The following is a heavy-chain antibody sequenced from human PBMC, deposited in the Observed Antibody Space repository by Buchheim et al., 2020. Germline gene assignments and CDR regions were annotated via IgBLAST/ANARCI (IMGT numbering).Heavy chain of an antibody. V-gene: IGHV3-30-3*01. CDR2: ISYDGSNK. Sequence: QVQLVESGGGVVQPGRSLRLSCAASGFTFSSYAMHWVRQAPGKGLEWVAVISYDGSNKYYADSVKGRFTVSRDSLKNPRYLQMNSLRAEDTAVYYCARDFTAFDIWGQGT. J-gene: IGHJ3*02. CDR1: GFTFSSYA. CDR3: ARDFTAFDI.